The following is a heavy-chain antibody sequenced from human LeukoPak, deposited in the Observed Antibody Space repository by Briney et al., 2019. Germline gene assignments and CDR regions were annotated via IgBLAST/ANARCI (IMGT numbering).Heavy chain of an antibody. Sequence: PGGSLRLSCAASGFTFSSYGMHWVRQAPGKGLEWVAVISYDGSNKYYADSVKGRFTISRDNSKNTLYLQMNSLRAEGTAVYYCANGGYSYGNTPSSWGQGTLVTVSS. CDR3: ANGGYSYGNTPSS. CDR1: GFTFSSYG. CDR2: ISYDGSNK. J-gene: IGHJ4*02. D-gene: IGHD5-18*01. V-gene: IGHV3-30*18.